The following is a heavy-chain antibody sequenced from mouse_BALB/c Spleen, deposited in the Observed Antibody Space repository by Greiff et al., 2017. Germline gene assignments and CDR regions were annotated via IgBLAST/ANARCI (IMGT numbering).Heavy chain of an antibody. CDR2: INPSTGYT. CDR3: ARAGNHGVYFDY. CDR1: GYTFTSYW. V-gene: IGHV1-7*01. Sequence: VQLQQSGAELAKPGASVKMSCKASGYTFTSYWMHWVKQRPGQGLEWIGYINPSTGYTEYNQKFKDKATLTADKSSSTAYMQLSSLTSEDSAVYYCARAGNHGVYFDYWGQGTTLTVSS. J-gene: IGHJ2*01. D-gene: IGHD2-1*01.